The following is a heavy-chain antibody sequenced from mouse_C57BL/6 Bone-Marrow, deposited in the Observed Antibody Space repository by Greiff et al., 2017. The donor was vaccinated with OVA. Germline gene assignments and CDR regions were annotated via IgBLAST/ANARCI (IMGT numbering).Heavy chain of an antibody. CDR2: IYPRSGNT. Sequence: VQGVESGAELARPGASVKLSCKASGYTFTSYGISWVKQRTGQGLEWIGEIYPRSGNTYYNEKFKGKATLTADKSSSTAYMELRSLTSEDSAVYFCARKSNYVSRDYWGQGTTLTVSS. CDR3: ARKSNYVSRDY. V-gene: IGHV1-81*01. CDR1: GYTFTSYG. D-gene: IGHD2-5*01. J-gene: IGHJ2*01.